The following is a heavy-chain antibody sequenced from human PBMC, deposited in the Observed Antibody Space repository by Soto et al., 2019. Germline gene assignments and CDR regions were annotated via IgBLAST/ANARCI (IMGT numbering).Heavy chain of an antibody. CDR1: GFTFSSYE. CDR3: AREGGVYGFWSGYSTGWFDP. Sequence: GGSLRLSCAASGFTFSSYEMNWVRQAPGKGLEWVSYISSSGSTIYYADSVKGRLTISRDNAKNSLYLQMNSLRAEDTAVYYCAREGGVYGFWSGYSTGWFDPWGQGTLVTVSS. D-gene: IGHD3-3*01. V-gene: IGHV3-48*03. J-gene: IGHJ5*02. CDR2: ISSSGSTI.